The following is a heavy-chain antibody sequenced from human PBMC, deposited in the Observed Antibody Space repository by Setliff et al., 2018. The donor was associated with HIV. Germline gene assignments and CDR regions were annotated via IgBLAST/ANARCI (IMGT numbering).Heavy chain of an antibody. D-gene: IGHD1-1*01. CDR2: INPDSGDT. CDR1: GYIFTVYH. Sequence: ASVKVSCKASGYIFTVYHIHWVRRAPGQGLEWMGWINPDSGDTKYAHDFEGRVTMTRDTSIGTAYMELNRLTSDDTAVYYCARDKLEETTESMWGPMKNDAFDIWGPGTLVTVSS. J-gene: IGHJ3*02. V-gene: IGHV1-2*07. CDR3: ARDKLEETTESMWGPMKNDAFDI.